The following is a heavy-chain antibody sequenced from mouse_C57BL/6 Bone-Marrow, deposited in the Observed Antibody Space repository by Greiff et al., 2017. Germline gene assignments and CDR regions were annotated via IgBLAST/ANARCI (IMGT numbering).Heavy chain of an antibody. CDR3: ARGPFDY. J-gene: IGHJ2*01. Sequence: EVQLQQSGPGLVKPSQSLSLTCSVTGYSIPSGYYWNWIRQFPGNKLEWMGYISYDGSNNYNPSLKNRISITRDTSKNQFFLKLNSVTTEDTATYYCARGPFDYWGQGTTLTVSS. CDR1: GYSIPSGYY. V-gene: IGHV3-6*01. CDR2: ISYDGSN.